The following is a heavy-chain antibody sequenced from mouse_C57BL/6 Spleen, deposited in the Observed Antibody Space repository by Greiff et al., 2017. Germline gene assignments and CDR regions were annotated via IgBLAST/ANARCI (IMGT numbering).Heavy chain of an antibody. Sequence: EVKVLESGGGLVQPKGSLTLSCAASGFSFNTYAMNWVRQAPGKGLEWVARIRSKSNNYATYYADSVKDRFTISRDDSESMLYLQMNNLKTEDTAMYYCVSQSYAMDYWGQGTSVTVSS. CDR1: GFSFNTYA. J-gene: IGHJ4*01. CDR3: VSQSYAMDY. V-gene: IGHV10-1*01. CDR2: IRSKSNNYAT.